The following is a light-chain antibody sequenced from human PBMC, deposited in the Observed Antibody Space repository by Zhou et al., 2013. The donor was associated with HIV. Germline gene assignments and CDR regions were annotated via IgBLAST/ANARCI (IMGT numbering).Light chain of an antibody. CDR1: QTIDNY. Sequence: IQMTQSPSSLSASVGDRVTITCRASQTIDNYLNWYRHSPGKAPDLLIYRASTLHSGVPSRFSGTGSGTAFTLTINSLQLEDFATYYCQQSYSTPALTFGGGTRVEMK. V-gene: IGKV1-39*01. J-gene: IGKJ4*01. CDR2: RAS. CDR3: QQSYSTPALT.